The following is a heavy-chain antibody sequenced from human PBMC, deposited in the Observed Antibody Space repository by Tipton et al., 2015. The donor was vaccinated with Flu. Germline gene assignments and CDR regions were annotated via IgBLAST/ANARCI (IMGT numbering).Heavy chain of an antibody. CDR3: ARDMYSPYSGSYFDY. CDR1: GFTFSSYW. J-gene: IGHJ4*02. CDR2: IKQDGSEK. Sequence: SGFTFSSYWMSWVRQAPGKGLEWVANIKQDGSEKYYVDSVKGRFTISRDNAKNSLYLQMNSLRAEDTAVYYCARDMYSPYSGSYFDYWGQGTLVTVSS. V-gene: IGHV3-7*01. D-gene: IGHD1-26*01.